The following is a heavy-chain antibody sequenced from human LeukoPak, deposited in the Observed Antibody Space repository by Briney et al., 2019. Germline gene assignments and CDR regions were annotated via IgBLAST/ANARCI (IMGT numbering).Heavy chain of an antibody. J-gene: IGHJ4*02. D-gene: IGHD5-12*01. V-gene: IGHV3-74*01. CDR3: ARDETPTNGYDSYDF. CDR2: IKSDGSWT. Sequence: GGSLRLSCAASGSYWMHWVRQAPGKGLVWVSHIKSDGSWTSYADSVKGRFTISRDNAKNSLYLQMNSLRAEDTAVYYCARDETPTNGYDSYDFWGQGTLVTVST. CDR1: GSYW.